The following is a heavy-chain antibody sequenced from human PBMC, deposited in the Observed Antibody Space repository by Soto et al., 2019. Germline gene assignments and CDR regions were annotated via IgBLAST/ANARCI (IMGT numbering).Heavy chain of an antibody. CDR1: GFIFSRYS. V-gene: IGHV3-48*01. J-gene: IGHJ6*03. Sequence: EVQLAESGGGLVQPGGSLRVSCAASGFIFSRYSMTWVRQAPGKGLEWMSHISTTGTMYYADSVKGRFTISRDNAKNSLYLQMDSLRAEDTAVYYCDRDLKHCYMDVWGTGTTVTVSS. CDR3: DRDLKHCYMDV. CDR2: ISTTGTM.